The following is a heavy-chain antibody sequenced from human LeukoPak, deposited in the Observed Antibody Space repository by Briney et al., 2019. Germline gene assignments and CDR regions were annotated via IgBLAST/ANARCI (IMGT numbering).Heavy chain of an antibody. V-gene: IGHV4-30-2*01. D-gene: IGHD3-22*01. J-gene: IGHJ3*02. CDR3: ARRYSSGFDAFDI. CDR2: IYHSGST. Sequence: SQTLSLTCAVSGGSISSGGYSWSWIRQPPGKGLEWIGYIYHSGSTYYNPSLKSRVTISVDTSKNQFSLKLSSVTAADTAVYYCARRYSSGFDAFDIWGQGTMVTVSS. CDR1: GGSISSGGYS.